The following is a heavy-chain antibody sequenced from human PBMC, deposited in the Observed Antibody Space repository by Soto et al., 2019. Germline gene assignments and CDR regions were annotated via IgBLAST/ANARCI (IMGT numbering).Heavy chain of an antibody. J-gene: IGHJ4*02. Sequence: QVQLQESGPGLVKPSQTLSLTCTVSGGSISSGDYHWSWIRQPPGKGLEWIGYIYYSGSTYYNPSLKSRVTISVDTSKNQFSLKLSSVTAADTAVYYCARAPRKGIAAAGLFDYWGQGTLVTVSS. CDR3: ARAPRKGIAAAGLFDY. CDR1: GGSISSGDYH. CDR2: IYYSGST. V-gene: IGHV4-30-4*01. D-gene: IGHD6-13*01.